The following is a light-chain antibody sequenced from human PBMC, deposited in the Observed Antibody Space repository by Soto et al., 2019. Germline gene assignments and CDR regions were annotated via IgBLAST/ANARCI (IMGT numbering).Light chain of an antibody. CDR2: GTS. J-gene: IGKJ1*01. CDR1: QSVSSN. Sequence: VMTQAPATLSVSPGARAPLSCRASQSVSSNLAWYQQKPGQAPRLLIYGTSTRAPGISARFSGSGSGTEFTLTISSLQSEDFAVYYCQEYIQWPPGMFGPGTKVDIK. CDR3: QEYIQWPPGM. V-gene: IGKV3-15*01.